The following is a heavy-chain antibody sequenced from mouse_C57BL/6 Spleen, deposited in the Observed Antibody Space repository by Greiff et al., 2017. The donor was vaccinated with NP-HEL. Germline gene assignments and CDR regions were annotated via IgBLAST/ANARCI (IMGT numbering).Heavy chain of an antibody. V-gene: IGHV1-15*01. D-gene: IGHD1-1*01. CDR2: LDPETGGT. J-gene: IGHJ4*01. CDR1: GYTFTDYE. Sequence: QVQLQQSGAELVRPGASVTLSCKASGYTFTDYEMHWVKQPPVPGLEWIGALDPETGGTAYNQTFKGQAILTADKSSSTAYRELRSLTSEDSAVYYCVNYYGSSLPLYYYAMDYWGQGTSVTVSS. CDR3: VNYYGSSLPLYYYAMDY.